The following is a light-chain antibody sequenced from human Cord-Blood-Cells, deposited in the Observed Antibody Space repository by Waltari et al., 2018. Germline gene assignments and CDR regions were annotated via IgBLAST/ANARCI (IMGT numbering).Light chain of an antibody. CDR1: SSNIGAGYD. CDR2: GNS. Sequence: QSVLTQPPSVSGAPVQRVTISCTGSSSNIGAGYDVHWYQQLPGTAPKLLIYGNSNRPAGVLDRFSGSKSGTSASLAITGLQAEDEADYYCQSYDSSLSGSVFGGGTKLTVL. J-gene: IGLJ2*01. V-gene: IGLV1-40*01. CDR3: QSYDSSLSGSV.